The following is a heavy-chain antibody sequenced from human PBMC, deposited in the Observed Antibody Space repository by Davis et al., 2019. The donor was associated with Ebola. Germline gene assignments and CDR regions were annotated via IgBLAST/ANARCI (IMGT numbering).Heavy chain of an antibody. CDR3: ARDWDVGYYYYGMDV. CDR1: GFTFSSYA. CDR2: ISGSGGST. V-gene: IGHV3-23*01. D-gene: IGHD3-22*01. Sequence: GESLKISCAASGFTFSSYAMSWVRQAPGKGLEWVSGISGSGGSTYYADSVKGRFTISRDNAKNSLYLQMNSLRAEDTAVYYCARDWDVGYYYYGMDVWGQGTTVTVSS. J-gene: IGHJ6*02.